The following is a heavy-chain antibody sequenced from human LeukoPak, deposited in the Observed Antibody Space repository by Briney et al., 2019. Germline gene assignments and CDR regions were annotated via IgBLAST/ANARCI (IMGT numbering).Heavy chain of an antibody. CDR3: ARVGGNDRIQLWLKMYYFDY. D-gene: IGHD5-18*01. CDR1: GYTFTSYG. CDR2: ISAYNGNT. V-gene: IGHV1-18*01. Sequence: GASVKVSCKVSGYTFTSYGISWVRQAPGQGLEWMGWISAYNGNTNYAQKLQGRVTMTTDTSTSTAYMELRSLRSDDTAVYYCARVGGNDRIQLWLKMYYFDYWGQGTLVTVSS. J-gene: IGHJ4*02.